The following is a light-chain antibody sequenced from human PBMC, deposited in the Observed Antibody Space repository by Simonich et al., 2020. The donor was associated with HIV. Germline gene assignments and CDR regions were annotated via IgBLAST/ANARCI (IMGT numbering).Light chain of an antibody. J-gene: IGKJ1*01. V-gene: IGKV3-15*01. CDR2: GAS. CDR1: QSVSRK. CDR3: QQYNKWPPWT. Sequence: EIVMTQSPATLSVSPGERATLSCRASQSVSRKLAWYQQKPGQAPRLLIYGASTRATGIPARFSGSGSGTECNLTISSMQSEDFAVYYCQQYNKWPPWTFGQGTKVEIK.